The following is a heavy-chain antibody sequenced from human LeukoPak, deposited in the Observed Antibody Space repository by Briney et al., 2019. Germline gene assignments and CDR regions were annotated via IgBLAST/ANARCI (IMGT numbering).Heavy chain of an antibody. CDR1: GFTVRNNY. V-gene: IGHV3-53*01. CDR2: IYSAGGT. CDR3: VRNSGELGA. Sequence: GGSLRLSCAASGFTVRNNYMSWVRRAAGKGLEWVALIYSAGGTYYADSVKGRFTISRDNSKNTLHLQMNSLRAEDTAVYYCVRNSGELGAWGQGTLVTVSS. D-gene: IGHD2-21*01. J-gene: IGHJ5*02.